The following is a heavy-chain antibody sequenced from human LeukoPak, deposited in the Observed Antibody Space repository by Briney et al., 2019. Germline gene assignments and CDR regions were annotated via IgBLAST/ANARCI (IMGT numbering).Heavy chain of an antibody. D-gene: IGHD4-17*01. V-gene: IGHV3-48*03. CDR3: ARDLGGDYPRRIFDY. J-gene: IGHJ4*02. CDR2: ISSSGSTI. CDR1: GFTFSSYE. Sequence: PGGSLRLSCAASGFTFSSYEMNWVRQAPGKGLEWVSYISSSGSTIYYADSVKGRFTISRDNAKNSLYLQMNSLRAEDTAVYYCARDLGGDYPRRIFDYWGQGTLVTVSS.